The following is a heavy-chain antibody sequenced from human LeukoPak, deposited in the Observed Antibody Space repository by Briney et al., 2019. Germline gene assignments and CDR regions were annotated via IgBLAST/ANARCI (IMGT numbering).Heavy chain of an antibody. J-gene: IGHJ4*01. V-gene: IGHV3-23*01. D-gene: IGHD3-22*01. CDR3: TNNYYDNRGYVFDY. CDR2: VSGSGIST. Sequence: GGSVSLFCGAWGLPFWSYAMRCVAHARGKGGEGGSGVSGSGISTYYAATVKGPLTVSRDKYKRTLYLQMNSLRVEDTDIYYCTNNYYDNRGYVFDYWGQGSLVTVYS. CDR1: GLPFWSYA.